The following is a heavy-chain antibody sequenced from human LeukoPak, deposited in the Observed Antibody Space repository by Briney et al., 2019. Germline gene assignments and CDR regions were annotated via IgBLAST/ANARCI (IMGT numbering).Heavy chain of an antibody. D-gene: IGHD3-10*01. V-gene: IGHV1-69*13. CDR2: IIPIFGTA. CDR3: ATKLIRSYYYGSGSYTNYYGMVV. Sequence: SVKVSCKASGGTFSSYAISWVRQAPGQGLEWMGGIIPIFGTANYAQKFQGRVTITADESTSTAYMELSSLRSEDTAVYYCATKLIRSYYYGSGSYTNYYGMVVWGQGTTVTVSS. CDR1: GGTFSSYA. J-gene: IGHJ6*02.